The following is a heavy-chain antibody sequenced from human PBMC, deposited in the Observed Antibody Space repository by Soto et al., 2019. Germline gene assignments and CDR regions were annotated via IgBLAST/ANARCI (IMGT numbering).Heavy chain of an antibody. CDR1: GGSISSSSYY. CDR3: ARLEGLATISYYFDF. D-gene: IGHD5-12*01. CDR2: IYYRGST. Sequence: PSETLSLTCTVSGGSISSSSYYWGWIRQPPGKGLEWIGSIYYRGSTYYNPSLKTRVTISLDTSKSQFSLKLNSVTAADSAVYFCARLEGLATISYYFDFWGPGALVTVSS. V-gene: IGHV4-39*01. J-gene: IGHJ4*02.